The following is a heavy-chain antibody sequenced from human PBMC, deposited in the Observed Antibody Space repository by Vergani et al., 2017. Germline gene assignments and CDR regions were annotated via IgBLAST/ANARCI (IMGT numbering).Heavy chain of an antibody. J-gene: IGHJ4*02. CDR1: GGSISSYY. Sequence: QVQLQESGPGLVKPSETLSLTCTVSGGSISSYYWSWIRQPPGKGLEWIGDIYYSGSTNYNPSLKSRVTISVDTSKNQFSLKLSSVTAADTAVYYYARMGRRFLEWNNWGQGTLVTVSS. CDR2: IYYSGST. V-gene: IGHV4-59*01. D-gene: IGHD3-3*01. CDR3: ARMGRRFLEWNN.